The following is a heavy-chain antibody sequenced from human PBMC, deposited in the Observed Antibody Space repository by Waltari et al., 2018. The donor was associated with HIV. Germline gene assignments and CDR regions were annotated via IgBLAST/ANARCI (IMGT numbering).Heavy chain of an antibody. J-gene: IGHJ4*02. CDR1: GYIFSNYY. CDR2: INLSGGTS. Sequence: QVQLVQSGAEVKKPGASVKLSCKASGYIFSNYYMHWVRRAPGQGLEWMGIINLSGGTSTYAQRFQGRVTMTRDTSTSTVYMEVSSLRSEDTAVYYCAREPTGGKMDYWGQGTLVTVSS. D-gene: IGHD2-15*01. V-gene: IGHV1-46*01. CDR3: AREPTGGKMDY.